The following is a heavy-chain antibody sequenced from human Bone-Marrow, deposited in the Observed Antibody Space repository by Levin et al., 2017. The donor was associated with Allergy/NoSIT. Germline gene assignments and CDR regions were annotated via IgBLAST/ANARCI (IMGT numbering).Heavy chain of an antibody. J-gene: IGHJ4*02. CDR2: INDNGGKT. CDR3: VKGPVVGSGSGSYSPFDY. V-gene: IGHV3-64D*06. Sequence: GGSLRLSCSASGFSFSSYPMHWVRQVPGKGLEYVSAINDNGGKTYHADSVTGRFTISRDNSKTTLYLQMSSLKAEDTAVYYCVKGPVVGSGSGSYSPFDYWGQGTLVTVSS. D-gene: IGHD3-10*01. CDR1: GFSFSSYP.